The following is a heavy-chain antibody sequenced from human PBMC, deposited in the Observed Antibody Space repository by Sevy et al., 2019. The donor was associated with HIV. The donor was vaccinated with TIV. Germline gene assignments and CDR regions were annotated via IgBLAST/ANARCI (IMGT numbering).Heavy chain of an antibody. V-gene: IGHV4-4*02. CDR3: AAAAGTDILGYHFDS. Sequence: SETLSLTCTVSGDSIISSRWWSWFRQTPGKGLEWIGDIYHRGTTNYSPSLKNRVIMSVDKSKNQFSLKLTSVTAADTAVYYCAAAAGTDILGYHFDSWGQGLPVTVSS. J-gene: IGHJ4*02. CDR1: GDSIISSRW. D-gene: IGHD6-25*01. CDR2: IYHRGTT.